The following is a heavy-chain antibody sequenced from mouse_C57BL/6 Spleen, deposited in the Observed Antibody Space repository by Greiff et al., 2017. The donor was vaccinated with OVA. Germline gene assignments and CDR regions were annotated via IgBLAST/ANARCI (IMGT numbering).Heavy chain of an antibody. CDR3: ARGGIGSSSWYFEV. J-gene: IGHJ1*03. V-gene: IGHV5-12*01. D-gene: IGHD1-1*01. CDR2: ISNGGGST. Sequence: EVKLVESGGGLVQPGGSLKLSCAASGFTFSDYYMYWVRQTPEKRLEWVAYISNGGGSTYYPDTVKGRFTISRDNAKNTLYLQMSRLKSEDTAMYYCARGGIGSSSWYFEVSGTGTTVTVSS. CDR1: GFTFSDYY.